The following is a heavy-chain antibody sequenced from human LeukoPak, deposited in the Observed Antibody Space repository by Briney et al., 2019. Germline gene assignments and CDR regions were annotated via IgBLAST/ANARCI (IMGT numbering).Heavy chain of an antibody. D-gene: IGHD3-3*01. CDR1: GFTFSSYD. V-gene: IGHV3-13*01. CDR2: IGSAGDT. CDR3: ARSIPNYYYGMDV. Sequence: GGSLRLSCAASGFTFSSYDMHWVRQATGKGLEWVSAIGSAGDTYYPGSVKGRFTISRENAKNSLYFQMNSLRAGDTAVYYCARSIPNYYYGMDVWGQGTTVTVSS. J-gene: IGHJ6*02.